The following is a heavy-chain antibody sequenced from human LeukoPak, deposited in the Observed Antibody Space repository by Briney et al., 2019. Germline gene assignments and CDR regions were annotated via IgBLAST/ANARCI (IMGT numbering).Heavy chain of an antibody. CDR3: ARASPTAAAGMGDY. V-gene: IGHV4-39*07. Sequence: SETLSLTCTVSGGSISSSSYYWGWIRQPPGKGLEWIGSIYYSGSTYYNPSLKSRVTISVDTSKNQFSLKLSSVTAADTAVYYCARASPTAAAGMGDYWGQGTLVTVSS. D-gene: IGHD6-13*01. CDR1: GGSISSSSYY. CDR2: IYYSGST. J-gene: IGHJ4*02.